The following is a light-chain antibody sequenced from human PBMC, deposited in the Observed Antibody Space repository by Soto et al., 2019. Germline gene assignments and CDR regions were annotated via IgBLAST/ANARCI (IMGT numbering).Light chain of an antibody. J-gene: IGKJ1*01. CDR2: KAS. V-gene: IGKV1-5*03. CDR3: QQYSTYSPVWT. Sequence: DIQMTQSPSTLSASVGDRVTITCRASQSISSWLAWYQQKAGKAPKLLIYKASSLESGVPSRFSGSGSGTEFTLTISSLQPDDFATYYCQQYSTYSPVWTFGQGTKVEIK. CDR1: QSISSW.